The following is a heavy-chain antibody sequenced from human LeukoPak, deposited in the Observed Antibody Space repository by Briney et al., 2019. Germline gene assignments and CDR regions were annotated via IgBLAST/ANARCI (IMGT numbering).Heavy chain of an antibody. V-gene: IGHV3-30*04. CDR3: ARESLITMVRGAKGSEYFQH. D-gene: IGHD3-10*01. CDR2: ISYDGSNK. CDR1: GFTFSSYA. Sequence: GRSLRLSCAASGFTFSSYAMHWVRQAPGKGLEWVAVISYDGSNKYYADSVKGRFTISRDNSKNTLYLQMNSLRAEDTAVYYCARESLITMVRGAKGSEYFQHWGQGTLVTVCS. J-gene: IGHJ1*01.